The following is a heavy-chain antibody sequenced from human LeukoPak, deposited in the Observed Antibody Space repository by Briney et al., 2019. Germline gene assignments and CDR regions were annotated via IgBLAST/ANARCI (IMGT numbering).Heavy chain of an antibody. CDR1: GFTFSSYA. CDR3: ARGLRYFDWLEVDAFDI. Sequence: PGGSLRLSCAASGFTFSSYAMSWVRQAPGKGLEWVSAISGSGGSTYYADSVKGRFTISRDNSKNTLYLQMNSLRAEDTAVYYCARGLRYFDWLEVDAFDIWGQGTMVTVSS. J-gene: IGHJ3*02. CDR2: ISGSGGST. D-gene: IGHD3-9*01. V-gene: IGHV3-23*01.